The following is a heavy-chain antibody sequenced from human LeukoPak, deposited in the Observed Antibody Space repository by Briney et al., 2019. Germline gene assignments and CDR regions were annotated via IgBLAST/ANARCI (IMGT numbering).Heavy chain of an antibody. V-gene: IGHV3-23*01. CDR3: AKDRVREYYYDSSGYQYFDY. D-gene: IGHD3-22*01. J-gene: IGHJ4*02. CDR2: ISGSGGST. Sequence: GGSLRLSCAASGFTFSSYGMSWVRQAPGKGLEWVSAISGSGGSTYYADSVEGRFTISRDNSKNTLYPQMNSLRAEDTAVYYCAKDRVREYYYDSSGYQYFDYWGQGTLVTVSS. CDR1: GFTFSSYG.